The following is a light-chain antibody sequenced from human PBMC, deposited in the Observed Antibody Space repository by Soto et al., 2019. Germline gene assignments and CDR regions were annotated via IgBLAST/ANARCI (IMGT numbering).Light chain of an antibody. CDR3: QSYDSSLSVV. CDR1: SSNIGAGYD. V-gene: IGLV1-40*01. Sequence: QSVLTQPPSVSGAPGQRVTISCTWSSSNIGAGYDVHWCQQLPVTAPKLLIYGNSNRPSGVPDRCSGSKSGTSASLAITGLQAEDEADYYCQSYDSSLSVVFGGGTKVTVL. CDR2: GNS. J-gene: IGLJ3*02.